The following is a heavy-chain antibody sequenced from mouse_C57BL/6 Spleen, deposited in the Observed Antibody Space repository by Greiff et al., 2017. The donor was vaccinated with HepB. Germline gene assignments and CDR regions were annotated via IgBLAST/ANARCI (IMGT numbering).Heavy chain of an antibody. CDR2: INYEGSST. D-gene: IGHD1-2*01. J-gene: IGHJ2*01. CDR1: GFTFSDYY. V-gene: IGHV5-16*01. Sequence: EVQLVESEGGLVQPGSSMKLSCTASGFTFSDYYMAWVRQVPEKGLEWVANINYEGSSTYYLDSLKSRFIISRDNAKNILYLQMSSLKSEDTATYYCAREEGLRRGYFDYWGQGTTLTVSS. CDR3: AREEGLRRGYFDY.